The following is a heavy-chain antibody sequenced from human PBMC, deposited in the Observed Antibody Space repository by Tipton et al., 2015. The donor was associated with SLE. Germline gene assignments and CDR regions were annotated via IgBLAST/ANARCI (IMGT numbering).Heavy chain of an antibody. J-gene: IGHJ2*01. CDR3: ARNYYRSGSHFDP. V-gene: IGHV4-59*08. CDR2: IYYSGRT. D-gene: IGHD3-10*01. Sequence: GLVKPSETLSLTCTVSGGSISSYYWSWIRQPPGKGLEWIGYIYYSGRTIYNPSLKSRVNMSVDTSKNQFSLNLSSVTAADTAVYYCARNYYRSGSHFDPWRPGTLVTVSS. CDR1: GGSISSYY.